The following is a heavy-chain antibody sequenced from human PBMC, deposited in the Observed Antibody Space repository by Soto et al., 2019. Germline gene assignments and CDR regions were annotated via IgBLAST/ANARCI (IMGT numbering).Heavy chain of an antibody. CDR2: IWYDGSHK. V-gene: IGHV3-33*01. D-gene: IGHD2-15*01. J-gene: IGHJ4*02. CDR3: ARGGDIVTTTRYFDY. CDR1: GFSLSSYG. Sequence: QVHLVESGGGVVQPGTSLRLSCAASGFSLSSYGMHWVRQAPGKGLEWVALIWYDGSHKDYVDPVKGRFTISRDNSKNTIYLQMNSLRAEDTALYYCARGGDIVTTTRYFDYWGQGTLVTVSS.